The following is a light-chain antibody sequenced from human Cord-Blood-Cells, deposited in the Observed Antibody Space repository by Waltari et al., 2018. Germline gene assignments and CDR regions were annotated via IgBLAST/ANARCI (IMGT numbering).Light chain of an antibody. CDR2: EGS. CDR3: CSYAGSSTYV. CDR1: SSDVGSYNL. J-gene: IGLJ1*01. Sequence: QSALTQPASVSGSPGQSITISCTGTSSDVGSYNLFSRYPQHPGKAPKLMMYEGSKRPSGVSNRFSGSKSGNTASLTISGLQAEDEADYYCCSYAGSSTYVFGTGTKVTVL. V-gene: IGLV2-23*01.